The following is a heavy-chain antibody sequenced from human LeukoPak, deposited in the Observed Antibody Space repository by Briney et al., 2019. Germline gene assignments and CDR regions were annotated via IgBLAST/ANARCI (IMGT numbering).Heavy chain of an antibody. CDR1: GFSFSSHA. J-gene: IGHJ4*02. CDR3: ARIGGFGYYFDY. V-gene: IGHV3-30-3*01. D-gene: IGHD3-10*01. CDR2: ISNDGSSE. Sequence: GGSLRLSCAASGFSFSSHAMHWVRPAPGKGLEWVAVISNDGSSEYNAGSVKGRFTISRDNSKNTLYLQMNSLRAEDTAVYYCARIGGFGYYFDYWGQGTLVTVSS.